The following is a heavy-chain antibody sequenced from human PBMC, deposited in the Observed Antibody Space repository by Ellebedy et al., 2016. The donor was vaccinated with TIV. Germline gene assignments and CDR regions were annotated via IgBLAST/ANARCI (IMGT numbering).Heavy chain of an antibody. J-gene: IGHJ4*02. D-gene: IGHD4-17*01. CDR1: GYSLSHLS. Sequence: ASVKVSXKVSGYSLSHLSMHWVRQVPGKGLEWMGGFDPEIGEIVYARKFQGRVTMTEDTSIDTAYMELSSLRSEDTAVYYCTTDYGDIDYWGQGTLVTVSS. V-gene: IGHV1-24*01. CDR2: FDPEIGEI. CDR3: TTDYGDIDY.